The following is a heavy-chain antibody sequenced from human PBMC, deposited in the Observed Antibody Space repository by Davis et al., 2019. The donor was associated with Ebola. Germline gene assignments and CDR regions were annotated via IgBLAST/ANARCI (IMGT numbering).Heavy chain of an antibody. Sequence: PSETLSLTCAVYGGSFNDYYWAWIHQSPGQGLEWLGEINHRGKARYNTALKSRVTMSIDTSKMQFSLRLTSVTAADTAVYYCASPHQIRGKDCFDYWDQGNLVVVSS. CDR1: GGSFNDYY. V-gene: IGHV4-34*01. CDR3: ASPHQIRGKDCFDY. J-gene: IGHJ4*02. CDR2: INHRGKA.